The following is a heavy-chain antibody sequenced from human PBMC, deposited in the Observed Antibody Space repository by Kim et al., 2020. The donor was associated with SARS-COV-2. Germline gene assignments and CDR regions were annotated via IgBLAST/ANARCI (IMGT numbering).Heavy chain of an antibody. Sequence: SNPSLKSRVTISVDTSKKHFSLKLSSVTAADTAIYYCARLREEQLVLFDYWGQGTLVTVSS. D-gene: IGHD6-13*01. V-gene: IGHV4-39*02. J-gene: IGHJ4*02. CDR3: ARLREEQLVLFDY.